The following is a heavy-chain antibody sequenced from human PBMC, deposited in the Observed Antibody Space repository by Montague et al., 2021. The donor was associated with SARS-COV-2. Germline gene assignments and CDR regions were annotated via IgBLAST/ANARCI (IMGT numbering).Heavy chain of an antibody. CDR2: IKSDGSRI. J-gene: IGHJ4*02. V-gene: IGHV3-74*01. Sequence: SLRLSCAASGFTFSSHWMYWVRQAPGKGLMWVSRIKSDGSRIYYADSVKGRFIISRDNAKNMLYLKMNNLKAEDTAVYYCARAVLSESSVGEDYWGQGTLVTVSS. CDR1: GFTFSSHW. CDR3: ARAVLSESSVGEDY. D-gene: IGHD3-22*01.